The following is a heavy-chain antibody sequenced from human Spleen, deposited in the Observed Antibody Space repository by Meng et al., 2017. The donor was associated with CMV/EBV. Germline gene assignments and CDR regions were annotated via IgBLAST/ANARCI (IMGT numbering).Heavy chain of an antibody. Sequence: GESLKISCAASGFTFSSYAMHWVRQAPGKGLEWVAVISYDGSNKYYADYVKGRFTISRDNSKNTLYLQMNSLRAEDTAVYYCARDEGIAAAGTPFGNAFDIWGQGTMVTVSS. CDR3: ARDEGIAAAGTPFGNAFDI. V-gene: IGHV3-30*04. CDR1: GFTFSSYA. D-gene: IGHD6-13*01. J-gene: IGHJ3*02. CDR2: ISYDGSNK.